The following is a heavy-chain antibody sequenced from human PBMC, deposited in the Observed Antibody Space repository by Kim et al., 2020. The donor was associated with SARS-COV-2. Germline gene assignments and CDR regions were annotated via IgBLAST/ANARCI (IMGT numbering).Heavy chain of an antibody. CDR2: IYYSGST. CDR3: ASLVADYDILTGQLYYFDY. V-gene: IGHV4-31*03. J-gene: IGHJ4*02. CDR1: GGSISSGGYY. Sequence: SETLSLTCTVSGGSISSGGYYWSWIRQHPGKGLEWIGYIYYSGSTYYNPSLKSRVTISVDTSKNQFSLKLSSVTAADTAVYYCASLVADYDILTGQLYYFDYWGQGTLVTVSS. D-gene: IGHD3-9*01.